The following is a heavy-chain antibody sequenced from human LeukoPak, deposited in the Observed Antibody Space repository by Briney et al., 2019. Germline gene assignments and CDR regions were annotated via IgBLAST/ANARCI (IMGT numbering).Heavy chain of an antibody. Sequence: PSETLSLTCTVSGGSIRNYYWSWIRQSPGKELEWVGFIYYSGGPHYNPSLKSPVTISLDTSRNQFSLKLNPVTAADTAVYYCARGYGGPGGFDIWGQGTMVTVSS. CDR3: ARGYGGPGGFDI. D-gene: IGHD4-23*01. V-gene: IGHV4-59*01. J-gene: IGHJ3*02. CDR2: IYYSGGP. CDR1: GGSIRNYY.